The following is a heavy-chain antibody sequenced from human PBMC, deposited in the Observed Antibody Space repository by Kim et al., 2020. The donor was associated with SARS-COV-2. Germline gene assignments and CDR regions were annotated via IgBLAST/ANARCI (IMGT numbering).Heavy chain of an antibody. V-gene: IGHV3-64D*09. D-gene: IGHD2-15*01. J-gene: IGHJ4*02. CDR2: INSNGGST. CDR3: VPGMLVVVATDFDY. Sequence: GGSLRLSCSASGFTFSSYAMHWVRQAPGKGLEYVSAINSNGGSTYYADSVKGRFTISRDNSKNTLYLQMSSLRAEDTAVYYCVPGMLVVVATDFDYWGQGTLVTVSS. CDR1: GFTFSSYA.